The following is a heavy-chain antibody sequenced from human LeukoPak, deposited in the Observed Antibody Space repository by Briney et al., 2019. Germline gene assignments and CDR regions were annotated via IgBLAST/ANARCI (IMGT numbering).Heavy chain of an antibody. CDR3: AKDKNWNVCDY. CDR1: GFTFTNYW. Sequence: GDSLRLSCAVSGFTFTNYWMIWFRQAPGKGLEWVAHINQDGSVKNYVDSVKGRFTISRDNANNFLYLQMNSLRAEDTAVYYCAKDKNWNVCDYWGRGTLVTVSS. V-gene: IGHV3-7*01. J-gene: IGHJ4*02. CDR2: INQDGSVK. D-gene: IGHD1-1*01.